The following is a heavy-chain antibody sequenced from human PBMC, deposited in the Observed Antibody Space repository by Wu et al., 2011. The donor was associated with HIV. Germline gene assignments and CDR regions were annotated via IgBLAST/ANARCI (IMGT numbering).Heavy chain of an antibody. CDR3: AREDGGQYQLTAFDI. CDR2: IIPIFGTA. Sequence: QVQLVQSGAEMKKPGSSVKVSCKASGGTFSTYAISWVRQAPGQELEWMGRIIPIFGTANYAQKFQGRVTITADESTSTAYMELSSLRSEDTAVYYCAREDGGQYQLTAFDIWGQGTMVTVSS. V-gene: IGHV1-69*15. D-gene: IGHD2-2*01. J-gene: IGHJ3*02. CDR1: GGTFSTYA.